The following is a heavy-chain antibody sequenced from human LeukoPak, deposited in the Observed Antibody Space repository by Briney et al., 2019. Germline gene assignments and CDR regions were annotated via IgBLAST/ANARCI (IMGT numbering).Heavy chain of an antibody. V-gene: IGHV3-7*01. D-gene: IGHD3-22*01. Sequence: GGSLTLSCVASGFTFSNHWMSWVRQAPGKGLEWVANIQKDGSEKHYVASVEGRFTTSRDNAENSLFLQLNSRRADDTAVYYCVRLWDNSGFFGYWGQGALVTVSS. J-gene: IGHJ4*02. CDR2: IQKDGSEK. CDR1: GFTFSNHW. CDR3: VRLWDNSGFFGY.